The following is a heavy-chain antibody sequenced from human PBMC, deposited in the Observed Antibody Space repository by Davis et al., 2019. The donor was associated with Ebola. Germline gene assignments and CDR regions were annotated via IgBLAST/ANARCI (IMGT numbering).Heavy chain of an antibody. V-gene: IGHV3-74*01. CDR1: GFTFSNFW. D-gene: IGHD5/OR15-5a*01. Sequence: PGGSLRLSCAASGFTFSNFWMHWVRQAPGKGLVWVSRIKSDGTITTYADSVKGRFTISRDNAKNTLYLQMNSLRAEDTAVYYCARDVYHMDVWGQGTTVTVPS. CDR3: ARDVYHMDV. CDR2: IKSDGTIT. J-gene: IGHJ6*02.